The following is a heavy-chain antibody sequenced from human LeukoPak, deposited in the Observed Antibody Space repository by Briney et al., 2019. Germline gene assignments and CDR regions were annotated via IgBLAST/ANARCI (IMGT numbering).Heavy chain of an antibody. D-gene: IGHD6-13*01. CDR2: ISGSGGST. CDR3: AKGPNRIAAAGTPDY. V-gene: IGHV3-23*01. CDR1: GFTFSSYA. Sequence: GGSLRLSCAASGFTFSSYAMSWVRQAPEKGLEWVSAISGSGGSTYYADSVKGRFTISRDNSKNTLYLQMNSLRAGDTAVYFCAKGPNRIAAAGTPDYWGQGTLVTVSS. J-gene: IGHJ4*02.